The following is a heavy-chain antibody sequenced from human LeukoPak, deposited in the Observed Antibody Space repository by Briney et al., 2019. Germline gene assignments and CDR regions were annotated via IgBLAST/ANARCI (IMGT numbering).Heavy chain of an antibody. J-gene: IGHJ4*02. D-gene: IGHD5-18*01. Sequence: ASVKVSCKTSGYTFTSYGISWVRQAPGQGLEWMGWISGYIGNTNYAQKIQGRVTMTTDTSTSTAYMELRSLRSDDTAVYYCARGLLDTPMVALDYWGQGTLVTVSS. CDR2: ISGYIGNT. V-gene: IGHV1-18*01. CDR1: GYTFTSYG. CDR3: ARGLLDTPMVALDY.